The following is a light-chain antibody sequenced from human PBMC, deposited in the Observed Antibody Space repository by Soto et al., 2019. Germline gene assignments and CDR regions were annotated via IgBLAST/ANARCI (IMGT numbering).Light chain of an antibody. CDR1: ETVSTN. V-gene: IGKV3-15*01. CDR2: GSS. Sequence: EIVLTLSTATLSVSPGERSTLSCRATETVSTNLAWFQRKAGQPPRLLIYGSSTRATGVPDRFSGSGSGTEFALIISSRQSEDVAVYYCQQYSNWPTAITFGQGTRLE. CDR3: QQYSNWPTAIT. J-gene: IGKJ5*01.